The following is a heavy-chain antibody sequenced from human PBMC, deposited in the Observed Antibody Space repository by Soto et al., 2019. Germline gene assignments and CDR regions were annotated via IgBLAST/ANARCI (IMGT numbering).Heavy chain of an antibody. V-gene: IGHV1-69*02. Sequence: QVQLVQSGAAVKKPGSSVKVSCKASGGTFSSYTISWVRQAPGQGLEWMGRIIPILGIANYAQKFQGRVTITADKSTSTAYMELSSLRSEDTAVYYCARSRIAVAGTWFDYWGQGTLVTVSS. CDR3: ARSRIAVAGTWFDY. J-gene: IGHJ4*02. CDR2: IIPILGIA. CDR1: GGTFSSYT. D-gene: IGHD6-19*01.